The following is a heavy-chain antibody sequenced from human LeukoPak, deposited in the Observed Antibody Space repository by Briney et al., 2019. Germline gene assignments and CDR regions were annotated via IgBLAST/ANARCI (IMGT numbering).Heavy chain of an antibody. CDR2: IKQDGSEK. Sequence: GGSLRLSCAASGFTFSSYWMSWVRQAPGKGLEWVANIKQDGSEKYYVDSVKGRFTISRDNAKNSLYLQMNSLRAEDTAVYYCARAPYYYGSGSYYNRGGYWGQGTLVTVSP. V-gene: IGHV3-7*01. D-gene: IGHD3-10*01. CDR3: ARAPYYYGSGSYYNRGGY. CDR1: GFTFSSYW. J-gene: IGHJ4*02.